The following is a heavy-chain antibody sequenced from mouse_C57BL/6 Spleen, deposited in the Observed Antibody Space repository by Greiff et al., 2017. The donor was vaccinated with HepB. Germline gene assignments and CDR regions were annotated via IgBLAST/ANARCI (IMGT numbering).Heavy chain of an antibody. Sequence: QVQLQQPGAELVKPGASVKLSCMASGYTFTSYWMQWVKQRPGQGLEWIGEIDPSDSYTNYNQKFKGKATLTVDTSSSTAYMQLSSLTSEDSAVYYCARREFAYWGQGTLVTVSA. CDR3: ARREFAY. CDR1: GYTFTSYW. V-gene: IGHV1-50*01. CDR2: IDPSDSYT. J-gene: IGHJ3*01.